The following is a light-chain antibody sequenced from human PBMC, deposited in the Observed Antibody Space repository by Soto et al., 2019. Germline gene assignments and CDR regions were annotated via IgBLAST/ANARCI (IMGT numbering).Light chain of an antibody. Sequence: QSVLTQPPSVSGAPGQRVTISCTGSGSTIGAGYDVHWYQQLPGTAPKLLIYYNNQRPSGVPDRFSGSKSGTSASLAISGLQSEDESDYYCAAWDDTLKRYVFGTGTKLTVL. CDR2: YNN. CDR1: GSTIGAGYD. V-gene: IGLV1-40*01. CDR3: AAWDDTLKRYV. J-gene: IGLJ1*01.